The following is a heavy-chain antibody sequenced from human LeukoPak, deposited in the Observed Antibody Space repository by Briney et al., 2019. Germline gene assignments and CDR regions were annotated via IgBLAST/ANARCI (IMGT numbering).Heavy chain of an antibody. V-gene: IGHV4-39*01. CDR1: GGSISSSSYY. J-gene: IGHJ4*02. CDR2: IYYSGST. Sequence: ASETLSLTCTVSGGSISSSSYYWGWIRQPPGKGLEWIGSIYYSGSTYYNPSLKSRVTISVDTSKNQFSLKLSSVTAADTAVFYCARQGPEYYFDHWGQGTLVTVSS. CDR3: ARQGPEYYFDH.